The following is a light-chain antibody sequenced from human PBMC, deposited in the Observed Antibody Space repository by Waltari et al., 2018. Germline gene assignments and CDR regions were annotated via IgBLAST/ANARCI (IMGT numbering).Light chain of an antibody. CDR2: GAS. V-gene: IGKV3-20*01. CDR3: QHYVRLPAT. J-gene: IGKJ1*01. Sequence: EIVLTQSPGTLSLSPGERATLSCMARQSVGSPLAWYQQKPGQPPRLLIYGASSRATGIPDRFSGSGSGTDFSLTSGRLEPEDFAVYYCQHYVRLPATFGQGTKVEIK. CDR1: QSVGSP.